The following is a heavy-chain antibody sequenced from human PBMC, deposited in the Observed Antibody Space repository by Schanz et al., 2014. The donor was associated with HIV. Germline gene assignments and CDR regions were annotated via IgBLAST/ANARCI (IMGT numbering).Heavy chain of an antibody. D-gene: IGHD2-8*01. CDR2: ISGSDGDT. Sequence: EVQLLESGGGLVQPGGSLRLSCAASGFTFSSYAMSWVRQAPGKGLEWVSAISGSDGDTYYADSVKGRFTISRDNSRNALYLHMNSLRADDTAVYYRAREPLPGNGLYFDYWGQGALVTVSS. J-gene: IGHJ4*02. V-gene: IGHV3-23*01. CDR3: AREPLPGNGLYFDY. CDR1: GFTFSSYA.